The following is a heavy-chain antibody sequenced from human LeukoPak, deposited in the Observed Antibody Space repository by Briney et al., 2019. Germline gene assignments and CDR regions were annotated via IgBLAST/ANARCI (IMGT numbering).Heavy chain of an antibody. CDR1: GDSINDYY. CDR2: IYYSGST. V-gene: IGHV4-59*08. CDR3: ARRFDP. D-gene: IGHD3-10*01. J-gene: IGHJ3*01. Sequence: SETLSLTCTVSGDSINDYYWSWMRQPPGKGLEYIGYIYYSGSTNYNPPLKSRVTISIDTSKSHYSLKLSPVTASDTAVYYCARRFDPWGQGTMVTVSS.